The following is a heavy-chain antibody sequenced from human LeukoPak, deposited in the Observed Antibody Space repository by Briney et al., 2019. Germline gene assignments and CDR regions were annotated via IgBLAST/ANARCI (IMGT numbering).Heavy chain of an antibody. CDR1: KFNFNSYG. CDR3: AKDQKSPDTAMDFDY. J-gene: IGHJ4*02. D-gene: IGHD5-18*01. CDR2: ISGSGGST. V-gene: IGHV3-23*01. Sequence: GGSLRLSCTTSKFNFNSYGMTWVRQAPGKGLEWVSSISGSGGSTQYAASVQGRFTISRDNSKNTLYLQMNSLRAEDTAVYYCAKDQKSPDTAMDFDYWGQGTLVTVSS.